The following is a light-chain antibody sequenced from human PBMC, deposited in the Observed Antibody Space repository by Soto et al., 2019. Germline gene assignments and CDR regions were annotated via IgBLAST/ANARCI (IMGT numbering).Light chain of an antibody. Sequence: LTQPASVSGSPGQSITISCTGTSSDVGAYNFVSWYQQHPGKAPKLIFYEVSNRPPGLSDRFSGSKSGTTASLTISGLQAEDEADYFCSSYTTNKTLLFGGGTKVTVL. CDR3: SSYTTNKTLL. CDR1: SSDVGAYNF. J-gene: IGLJ2*01. V-gene: IGLV2-14*01. CDR2: EVS.